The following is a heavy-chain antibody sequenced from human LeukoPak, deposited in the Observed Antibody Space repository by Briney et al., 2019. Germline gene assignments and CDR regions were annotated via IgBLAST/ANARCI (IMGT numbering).Heavy chain of an antibody. CDR3: ATYRQVLLPFES. CDR2: ISGSGGST. Sequence: GSLRLSCAASGFTFSSYAMSWVRQAPGKGLEWVSAISGSGGSTYYADSVKGRFTISRDNSKSTLSLQMNSLRAEDTAIYYCATYRQVLLPFESWGQGTLVTVSS. CDR1: GFTFSSYA. V-gene: IGHV3-23*01. J-gene: IGHJ4*02. D-gene: IGHD2-8*02.